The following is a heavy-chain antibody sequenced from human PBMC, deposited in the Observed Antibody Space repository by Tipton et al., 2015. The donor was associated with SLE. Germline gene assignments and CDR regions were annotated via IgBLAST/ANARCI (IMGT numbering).Heavy chain of an antibody. J-gene: IGHJ3*02. Sequence: QVQLVQSGPEVKKPGASVKVSCNTSGYSFTVNFMHWVRQAPGQGLEWMGWINPSSGVTNYAQKFQGRVTMTSDTAISTAYMDLSSLRSDDTAVYYCARDPRLRRFAAFDIWGQGTVVTVSS. CDR3: ARDPRLRRFAAFDI. CDR1: GYSFTVNF. V-gene: IGHV1-2*02. D-gene: IGHD3-9*01. CDR2: INPSSGVT.